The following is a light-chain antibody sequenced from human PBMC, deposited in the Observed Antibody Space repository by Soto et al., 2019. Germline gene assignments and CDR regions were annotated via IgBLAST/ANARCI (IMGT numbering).Light chain of an antibody. J-gene: IGLJ3*02. CDR2: RNN. CDR3: AAWDGGLSGLGV. V-gene: IGLV1-47*01. CDR1: SSNIGSNN. Sequence: QSVLTQPPSASGTPGQRVTISCSGSSSNIGSNNVFWYQQVPRTAPKLLISRNNQRPSGVPARFSGSKSGTSASLASSGLRCEDEADYYCAAWDGGLSGLGVFGGGTKLAVL.